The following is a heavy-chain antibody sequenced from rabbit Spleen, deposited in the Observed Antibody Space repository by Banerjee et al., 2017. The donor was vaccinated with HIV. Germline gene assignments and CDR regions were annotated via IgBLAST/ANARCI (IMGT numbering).Heavy chain of an antibody. Sequence: QSLEESGGGLVQPEGSLTLTCKASGFSFSSSDYICWVRQAPGKGLEWISCIAGSSSSFTYSATWATGRFTISKTSSTTVTLQMTSLTAADTATYFCARDLPEIIGWNFGFWGQGTLVTVS. V-gene: IGHV1S40*01. CDR1: GFSFSSSDY. CDR2: IAGSSSSFT. CDR3: ARDLPEIIGWNFGF. D-gene: IGHD1-1*01. J-gene: IGHJ3*01.